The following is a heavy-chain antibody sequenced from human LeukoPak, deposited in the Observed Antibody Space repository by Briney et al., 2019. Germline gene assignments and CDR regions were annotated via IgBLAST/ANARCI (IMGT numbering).Heavy chain of an antibody. CDR1: GGSISSSSYY. Sequence: PSETLSLTCTVSGGSISSSSYYWGWIRQPPGKGLEWIGSIYYSGSTYYDPSLKSRVTISVDTSKNQFSLKLSSVTAADTAVYYCARESSGSYSDLDYWGQGTLVTVSS. J-gene: IGHJ4*02. CDR3: ARESSGSYSDLDY. CDR2: IYYSGST. V-gene: IGHV4-39*07. D-gene: IGHD1-26*01.